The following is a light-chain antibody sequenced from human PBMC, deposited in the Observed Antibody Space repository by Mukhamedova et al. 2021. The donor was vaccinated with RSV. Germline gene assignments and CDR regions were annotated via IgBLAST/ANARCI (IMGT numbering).Light chain of an antibody. J-gene: IGKJ2*03. CDR3: HQYHTLPYS. Sequence: WYQRRVHEKAPKLLIYDASNLETGVPSRFSGSGSGTDFTFTISSLQPEDFATYYCHQYHTLPYSFGQGTKLEIK. V-gene: IGKV1-33*01. CDR2: DAS.